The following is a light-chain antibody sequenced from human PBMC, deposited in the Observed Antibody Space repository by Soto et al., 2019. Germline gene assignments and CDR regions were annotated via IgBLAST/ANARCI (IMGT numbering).Light chain of an antibody. CDR1: SSDVGGYNY. CDR3: GSYTTTSTYV. CDR2: GVS. V-gene: IGLV2-14*01. J-gene: IGLJ1*01. Sequence: QSALTHPASVSGSPGHSITISCTGTSSDVGGYNYVSWYQHHPGKAPKLMIYGVSNRPSGVSNRFSGSKYGNTASLTISGLQPEDEADYYCGSYTTTSTYVLGSGTKVTVL.